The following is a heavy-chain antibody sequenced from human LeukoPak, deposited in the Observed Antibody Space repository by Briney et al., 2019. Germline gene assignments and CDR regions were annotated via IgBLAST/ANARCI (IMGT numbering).Heavy chain of an antibody. CDR3: ATLAGSSSWIKDYYYGMDV. D-gene: IGHD6-6*01. Sequence: GGSLKISWKGSGYSFTNYWIGLGRQMPGKGLWGVGMIYPGDSDTKYSPSVQGQVTISADKSISTAYLKWSSLKASDSALYYCATLAGSSSWIKDYYYGMDVWGQGTTVTVSS. CDR1: GYSFTNYW. V-gene: IGHV5-51*01. J-gene: IGHJ6*02. CDR2: IYPGDSDT.